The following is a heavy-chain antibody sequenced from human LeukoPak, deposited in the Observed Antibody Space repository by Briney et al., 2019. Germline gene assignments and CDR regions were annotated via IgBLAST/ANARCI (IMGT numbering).Heavy chain of an antibody. CDR3: VRSIVVVPAALRD. D-gene: IGHD2-2*01. CDR2: IYYSGST. Sequence: PSQTRSLTCTVSGGSISSGGYYWSWIRQHPGKGLEWIGYIYYSGSTYYNPSLKSRVTISVDTSKNQFSLKLSSVTAADTAVYYCVRSIVVVPAALRDWGQGTLVTVSS. V-gene: IGHV4-31*03. J-gene: IGHJ4*02. CDR1: GGSISSGGYY.